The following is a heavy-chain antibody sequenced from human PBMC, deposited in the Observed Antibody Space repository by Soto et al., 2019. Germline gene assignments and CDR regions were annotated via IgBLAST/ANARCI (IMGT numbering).Heavy chain of an antibody. CDR3: ARDTADFWSGPNGWFDP. CDR2: IIPIFGTA. J-gene: IGHJ5*02. Sequence: AVKVSCKASGGTFSSYAISWVRQAPGQGLEWMGGIIPIFGTANYAQKFQGRVTMTADESTSTAYMELSSLRSEDTAVYYCARDTADFWSGPNGWFDPWGQGTLVTVSS. V-gene: IGHV1-69*13. CDR1: GGTFSSYA. D-gene: IGHD3-3*01.